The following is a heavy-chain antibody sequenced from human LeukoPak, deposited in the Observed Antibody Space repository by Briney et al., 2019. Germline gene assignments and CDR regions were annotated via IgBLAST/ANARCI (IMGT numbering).Heavy chain of an antibody. V-gene: IGHV3-48*01. CDR3: ARESIDAYYYYYYMDV. CDR1: GFTFSSYS. Sequence: GGSLRLSCAASGFTFSSYSMNWVRQAPGKGLEWVSYISSSSSTIYYADSVKGRFTISRDNAKNSLYLQMNSLRAEDTAVYYCARESIDAYYYYYYMDVWGKGTTVTVSS. CDR2: ISSSSSTI. J-gene: IGHJ6*03. D-gene: IGHD3-9*01.